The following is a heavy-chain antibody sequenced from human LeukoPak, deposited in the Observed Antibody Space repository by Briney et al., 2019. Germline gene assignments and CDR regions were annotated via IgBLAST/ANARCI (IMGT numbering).Heavy chain of an antibody. J-gene: IGHJ5*02. D-gene: IGHD6-13*01. CDR1: GGSISSSNW. Sequence: GTLSLTCAVSGGSISSSNWWSWVRQPPGKGLEWIGEIYHSGSTNYNPSLKSRVTISVDKSKNQFSLKLSSVTAADTAVYYCAREDRGIAAAQHTPWGQGTLVTVSS. V-gene: IGHV4-4*02. CDR2: IYHSGST. CDR3: AREDRGIAAAQHTP.